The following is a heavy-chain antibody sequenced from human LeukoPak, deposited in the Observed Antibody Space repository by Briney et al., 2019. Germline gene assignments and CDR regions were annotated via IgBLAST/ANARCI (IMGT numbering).Heavy chain of an antibody. CDR3: ARSYSSSEDFDY. CDR1: GYTLTELS. Sequence: ASVKVSCKVSGYTLTELSMHWVRQAPGQGLEWMGIINPSGGSTSYAQKFQGRVTMTRDTSTSTVYMELSSLRSEDTAVYYCARSYSSSEDFDYWGQGTLVTVSS. CDR2: INPSGGST. D-gene: IGHD6-13*01. V-gene: IGHV1-46*01. J-gene: IGHJ4*02.